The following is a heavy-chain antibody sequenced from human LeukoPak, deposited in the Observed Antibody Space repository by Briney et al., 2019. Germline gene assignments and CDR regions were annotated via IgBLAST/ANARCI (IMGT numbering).Heavy chain of an antibody. D-gene: IGHD6-19*01. CDR1: GGSISSSSYY. V-gene: IGHV4-39*07. CDR2: IYYSGST. J-gene: IGHJ4*02. Sequence: SETLSLTCTVSGGSISSSSYYWGWIRQPPGKGLEWIGSIYYSGSTYYNPSLKSRVTISVDTSKNQFSLKLSSVTAADTAVYYCARVSSYSSGWYYFDYWGQGTLVTVSS. CDR3: ARVSSYSSGWYYFDY.